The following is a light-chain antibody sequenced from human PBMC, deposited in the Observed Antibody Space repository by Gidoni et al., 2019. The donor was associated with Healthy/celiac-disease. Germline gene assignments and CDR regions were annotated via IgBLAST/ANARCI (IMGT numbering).Light chain of an antibody. CDR2: GNS. V-gene: IGLV1-40*01. CDR1: SSDIGAGYD. J-gene: IGLJ1*01. Sequence: QSVLTQPPSVSGAPGQRVTISCTVSSSDIGAGYDVHWYQPLPGTAPKLLIYGNSKRPSGVPDRFAGSKAVTSASLAITGLQAEDEADYYCQSYDSSLSGYVFGTGTKVTVL. CDR3: QSYDSSLSGYV.